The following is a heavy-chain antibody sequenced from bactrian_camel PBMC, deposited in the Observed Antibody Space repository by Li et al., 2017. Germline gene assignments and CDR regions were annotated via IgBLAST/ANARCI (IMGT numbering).Heavy chain of an antibody. CDR3: AAGQGVGWCLDVIRVGAEADFDY. Sequence: HVQLVESGGGSVQAGGSLTLSCVASRYTATAYCMGWFRQAPGKEREGVATIVGTKITSYADSVKGRFNISKDDAKNTLYLVMSSLKPEDTATYYCAAGQGVGWCLDVIRVGAEADFDYWGHGTQVTVS. V-gene: IGHV3-2*01. D-gene: IGHD5*01. CDR2: IVGTKIT. CDR1: RYTATAYC. J-gene: IGHJ6*01.